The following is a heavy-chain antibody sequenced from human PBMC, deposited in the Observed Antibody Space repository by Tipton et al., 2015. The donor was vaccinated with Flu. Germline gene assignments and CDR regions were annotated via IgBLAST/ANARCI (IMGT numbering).Heavy chain of an antibody. D-gene: IGHD3-10*01. V-gene: IGHV3-30*04. Sequence: SLRLSCAASGLIFGAFAMHWVRQAPGKGLEWVALISYDGSNKYYADSVRGRFTISRDNYKNTLDLQMDSLRPEDTAVYYCAAPVGEVADAFDIWGQGTVVTVSS. CDR2: ISYDGSNK. CDR3: AAPVGEVADAFDI. CDR1: GLIFGAFA. J-gene: IGHJ3*02.